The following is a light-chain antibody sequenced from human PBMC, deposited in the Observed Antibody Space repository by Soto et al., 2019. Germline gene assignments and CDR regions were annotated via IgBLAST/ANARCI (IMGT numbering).Light chain of an antibody. CDR2: EVT. Sequence: QSVLTQPPSVSGSPGQSVTISCTGTSSDVGKYDRVSWYQQPPGTAPKLIIHEVTNRPSGVPARFSGSKSGNTASLTISGLQAEDEAEYYCSSYTSSSRYVFGTGTKVTVL. CDR3: SSYTSSSRYV. J-gene: IGLJ1*01. V-gene: IGLV2-18*02. CDR1: SSDVGKYDR.